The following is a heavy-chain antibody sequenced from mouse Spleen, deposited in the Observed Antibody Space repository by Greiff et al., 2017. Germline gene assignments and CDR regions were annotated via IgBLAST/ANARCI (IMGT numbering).Heavy chain of an antibody. J-gene: IGHJ3*01. CDR1: GYSFTSYY. Sequence: VQLQQSGPELVKPGASVKISCKASGYSFTSYYIHWVKQRPGQGLEWIGWIYPGSGNTKYNEKFKGKATLTADTSSSTAYMQLSSLTSEDSAVYYCAREFRGGGFAYWGQGTLVTVSA. CDR3: AREFRGGGFAY. CDR2: IYPGSGNT. V-gene: IGHV1-66*01.